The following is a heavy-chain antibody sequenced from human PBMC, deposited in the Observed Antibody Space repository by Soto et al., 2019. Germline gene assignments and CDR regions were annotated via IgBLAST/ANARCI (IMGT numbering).Heavy chain of an antibody. J-gene: IGHJ5*02. D-gene: IGHD6-19*01. Sequence: GESLKISCKGSGYSFTTSWIGWVRQMPGKGLEWMGIIYPGDSDTRYSPSFQGQVTTSADKSISTAYLQWSSLKASDTAMYYCARHGDSSDFFWFDPWGQGTLVTVSS. CDR1: GYSFTTSW. V-gene: IGHV5-51*01. CDR3: ARHGDSSDFFWFDP. CDR2: IYPGDSDT.